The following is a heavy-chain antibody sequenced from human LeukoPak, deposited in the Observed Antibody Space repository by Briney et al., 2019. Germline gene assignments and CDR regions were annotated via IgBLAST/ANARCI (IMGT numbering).Heavy chain of an antibody. J-gene: IGHJ4*02. V-gene: IGHV3-30-3*01. CDR2: ISYDGSNK. Sequence: PGRSLRLSCAASGFTFSSYAMHWVRQAPGKGLEWVAVISYDGSNKYYADSVKGRFTISRDNSKNTLYLQMNSLRAEDTAVYYCAKDHREDFLRLYWGQGTLVTVSS. D-gene: IGHD3-3*01. CDR1: GFTFSSYA. CDR3: AKDHREDFLRLY.